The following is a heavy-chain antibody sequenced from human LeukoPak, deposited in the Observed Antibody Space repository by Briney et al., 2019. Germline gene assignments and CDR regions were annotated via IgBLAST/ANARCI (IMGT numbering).Heavy chain of an antibody. CDR1: GFTFSSYA. J-gene: IGHJ4*02. V-gene: IGHV3-23*01. D-gene: IGHD6-13*01. CDR2: ISGSGGST. Sequence: LSGGSLRLSCAASGFTFSSYAMSWVRQAPGKGLEWVSAISGSGGSTYYADSVKGRFTISRDNSRDTLYLRMNSLRAEDTAVYYCARVIAAAGTYFDYWGQGTLVTVSS. CDR3: ARVIAAAGTYFDY.